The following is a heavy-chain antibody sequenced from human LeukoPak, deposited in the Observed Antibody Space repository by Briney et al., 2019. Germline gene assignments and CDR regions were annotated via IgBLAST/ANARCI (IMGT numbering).Heavy chain of an antibody. CDR2: ISWDGGST. D-gene: IGHD6-19*01. V-gene: IGHV3-43D*03. J-gene: IGHJ4*02. CDR3: AKDIERRSGWYGYFDY. Sequence: GGSLRLSCAASGFTFDDYAMHWVRQAPGKGLEWVSLISWDGGSTYYADSVKGRFTISRDNSKNSLYLQMNSLRAEDTALYYCAKDIERRSGWYGYFDYWGQGTLVTVSS. CDR1: GFTFDDYA.